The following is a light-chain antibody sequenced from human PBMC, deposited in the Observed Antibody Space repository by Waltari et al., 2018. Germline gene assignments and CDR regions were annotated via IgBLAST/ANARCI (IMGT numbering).Light chain of an antibody. CDR1: QIVTFN. J-gene: IGKJ2*01. Sequence: IVMTQSPATLSVFPGEEAILSCRASQIVTFNVAWYQQKPGQPPRLLIYGASNRAPGVPHRFLGSGAGTDFTLTFSSPQSEDSAVYFCHQYNDWPPEDTFGQGTKLEIK. CDR3: HQYNDWPPEDT. V-gene: IGKV3-15*01. CDR2: GAS.